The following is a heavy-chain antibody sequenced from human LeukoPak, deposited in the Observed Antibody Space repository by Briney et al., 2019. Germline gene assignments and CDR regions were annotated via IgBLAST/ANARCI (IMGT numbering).Heavy chain of an antibody. CDR2: SRNKANSYTT. D-gene: IGHD1/OR15-1a*01. CDR1: GFTSSDRY. Sequence: SGGSLRLSCTASGFTSSDRYIDWVRQAPGKGLEWVGRSRNKANSYTTEYAAFVKGRFTISRDESKNLLYLQMNSLTPEDTAVYYCTRCSTGTRLYYFDYWGQGTLVTVSS. V-gene: IGHV3-72*01. CDR3: TRCSTGTRLYYFDY. J-gene: IGHJ4*02.